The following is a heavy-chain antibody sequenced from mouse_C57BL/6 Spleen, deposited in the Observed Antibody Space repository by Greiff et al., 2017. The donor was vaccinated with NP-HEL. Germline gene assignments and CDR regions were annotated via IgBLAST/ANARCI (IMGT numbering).Heavy chain of an antibody. CDR1: GYTFTGYW. D-gene: IGHD2-2*01. Sequence: QVQLQQSGAELMKPGASVKLSCKATGYTFTGYWIEWVKQRPGHGLEWIGEILPGSGSTNYNEKFKGKATFTADTSSNTAYMQLSSLKVEDATIDYCARSTMVRTGYYFDYWGQGTTLTVSS. V-gene: IGHV1-9*01. CDR2: ILPGSGST. CDR3: ARSTMVRTGYYFDY. J-gene: IGHJ2*01.